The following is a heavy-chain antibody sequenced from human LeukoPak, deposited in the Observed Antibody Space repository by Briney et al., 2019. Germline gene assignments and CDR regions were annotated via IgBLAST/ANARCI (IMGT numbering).Heavy chain of an antibody. V-gene: IGHV3-48*01. CDR1: GFTFSTYS. CDR3: TRDYNWNPDY. Sequence: GGSLRLSCAASGFTFSTYSMNWVRQAPGKGLEWVSYIRSSGTTTYYADSVEGRFTISRDNGKNSLYLQMNSLRAEDTGVYYCTRDYNWNPDYWGQGTLVTVSS. J-gene: IGHJ4*02. CDR2: IRSSGTTT. D-gene: IGHD1-1*01.